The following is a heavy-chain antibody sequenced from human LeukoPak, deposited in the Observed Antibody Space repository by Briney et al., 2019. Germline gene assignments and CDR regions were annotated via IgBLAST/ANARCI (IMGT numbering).Heavy chain of an antibody. Sequence: ASVKVSCKASGYTFTGYYMHWVRQAPGQGLEWMGWINPNSGGTNYAQKFQGRVTMTRDTSISTAYMELSRLRSDDTAVYYCARDRSIGSSSNWFDPWGQGTLVTVSS. CDR2: INPNSGGT. CDR1: GYTFTGYY. J-gene: IGHJ5*02. CDR3: ARDRSIGSSSNWFDP. V-gene: IGHV1-2*02. D-gene: IGHD6-13*01.